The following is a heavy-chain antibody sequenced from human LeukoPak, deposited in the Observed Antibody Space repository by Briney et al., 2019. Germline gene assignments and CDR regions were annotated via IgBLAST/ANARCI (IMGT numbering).Heavy chain of an antibody. J-gene: IGHJ6*03. CDR3: ARANYGDSPSYYYYMDV. D-gene: IGHD4-17*01. Sequence: ETLSLTCTVSGGSISSYYWGWIRQPPGKGLEWIGYIYYSGSTNYNPSLKSRVTISVDTSKNQFSLKLSSVTAADTAVYYCARANYGDSPSYYYYMDVWGKGTTVTISS. V-gene: IGHV4-59*01. CDR2: IYYSGST. CDR1: GGSISSYY.